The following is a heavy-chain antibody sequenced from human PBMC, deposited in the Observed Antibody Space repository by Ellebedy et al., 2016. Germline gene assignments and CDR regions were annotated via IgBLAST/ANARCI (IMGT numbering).Heavy chain of an antibody. D-gene: IGHD3-3*01. CDR3: ASPGVITIFGGLKEDV. V-gene: IGHV4-39*01. CDR1: GGSISSSSYY. Sequence: GSLRLXCTVSGGSISSSSYYWGWIRQPPGKGLEWIGSIYYSGSTYYNPSLKSRVTISVDTSKNQFSLKLSSVTAADTAVYYCASPGVITIFGGLKEDVWGKGTTVTVSS. CDR2: IYYSGST. J-gene: IGHJ6*04.